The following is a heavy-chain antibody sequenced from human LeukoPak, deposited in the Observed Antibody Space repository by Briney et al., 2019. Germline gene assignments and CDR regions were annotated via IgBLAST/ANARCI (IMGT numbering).Heavy chain of an antibody. CDR1: GGSISSYY. CDR2: IYYSGST. D-gene: IGHD3-3*01. CDR3: ARTTYYDFWSGYFFVY. J-gene: IGHJ4*02. Sequence: SETLSLTCTVSGGSISSYYWSWIRQPPGKGLEWIGYIYYSGSTNYNPSLKSRVTISVDTSENQFSLKLSSVTAADTAVYYCARTTYYDFWSGYFFVYWGQGTLVTVSS. V-gene: IGHV4-59*01.